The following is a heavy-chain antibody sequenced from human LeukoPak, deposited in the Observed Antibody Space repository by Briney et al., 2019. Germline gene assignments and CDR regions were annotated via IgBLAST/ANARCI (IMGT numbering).Heavy chain of an antibody. J-gene: IGHJ4*02. CDR3: ARAKPKNMVRGLIMRRESRYYFDY. CDR1: GFTVSSNY. CDR2: IYSGGSA. Sequence: GGSLRLSCAASGFTVSSNYMSWVRQAPGEGLEWVSVIYSGGSAYYADSVKGRFTISRDNSKSTLYIQMNSLRAEDTAVYYCARAKPKNMVRGLIMRRESRYYFDYWGQGTLVTVSS. V-gene: IGHV3-53*01. D-gene: IGHD3-10*01.